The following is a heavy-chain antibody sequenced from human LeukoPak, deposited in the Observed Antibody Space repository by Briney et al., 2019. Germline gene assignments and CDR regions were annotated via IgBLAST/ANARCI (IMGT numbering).Heavy chain of an antibody. CDR2: ISTSSSYI. V-gene: IGHV3-21*01. J-gene: IGHJ4*02. D-gene: IGHD5-12*01. CDR3: ARDCGYDSAHFDS. Sequence: PGGSLRLSCAASGFSFRYYSMNWVRQSPGKGLEWVSSISTSSSYIHYADSVKGRFTISRDNARGALFLQMNSLRAEDTALYYCARDCGYDSAHFDSWGQGILVTVSS. CDR1: GFSFRYYS.